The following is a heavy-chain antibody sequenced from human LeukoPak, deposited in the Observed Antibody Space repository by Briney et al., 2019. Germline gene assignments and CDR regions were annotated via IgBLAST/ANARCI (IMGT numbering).Heavy chain of an antibody. CDR3: AKDLGYCSSISCQRYFDY. J-gene: IGHJ4*02. V-gene: IGHV3-30*18. D-gene: IGHD2-2*01. CDR2: ISYDGSNK. Sequence: GGSLRLSCAASGFTFSSYGMHWVRQAPGKGLEWVAVISYDGSNKYYADSVKGRFTISRDNSKNTLYLQMNSLRAEDTAVYYCAKDLGYCSSISCQRYFDYWGQGTLVTVSS. CDR1: GFTFSSYG.